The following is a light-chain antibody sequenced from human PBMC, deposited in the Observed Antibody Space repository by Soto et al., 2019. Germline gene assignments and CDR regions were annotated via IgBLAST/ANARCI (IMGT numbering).Light chain of an antibody. CDR1: RDISTY. Sequence: DIQMTQSPSSLSASVGDSVTITCQASRDISTYLNWYQQKPGKAPNLLIYDVSNLKAGVPSRFSGSGFGTDFTFTISSLQPEDIATYYCQHYDNPPRALTFGGGTKVDIK. CDR3: QHYDNPPRALT. V-gene: IGKV1-33*01. CDR2: DVS. J-gene: IGKJ4*01.